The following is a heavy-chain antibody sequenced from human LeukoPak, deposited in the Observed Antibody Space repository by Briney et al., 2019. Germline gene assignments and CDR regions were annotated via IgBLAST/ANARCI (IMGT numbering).Heavy chain of an antibody. Sequence: GGSLRLSCAASAFTFSSYNMNWVRQAPGKGLEWVSVVSGGGSSTYYADSVKGRFTISRDNSKNTLYLQMNSLRAEDTAVYYCANQKVLVWLGELSPTFDYWGQGTLVTVSS. D-gene: IGHD3-10*01. J-gene: IGHJ4*02. CDR2: VSGGGSST. CDR1: AFTFSSYN. V-gene: IGHV3-23*01. CDR3: ANQKVLVWLGELSPTFDY.